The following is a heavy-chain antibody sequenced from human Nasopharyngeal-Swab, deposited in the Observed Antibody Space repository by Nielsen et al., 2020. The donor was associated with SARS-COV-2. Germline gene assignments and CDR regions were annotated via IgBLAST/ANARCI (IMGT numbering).Heavy chain of an antibody. Sequence: GESLKISCAASGITFSNAWMSWVRQAPGKRLEWVGRIKSKTDGETTDYAAPVKGRFTISRDDSKHTLYLQMDSLKTEDTGVYYCTTFGGTKPWGQGTLVTVSS. CDR1: GITFSNAW. D-gene: IGHD1/OR15-1a*01. V-gene: IGHV3-15*01. CDR3: TTFGGTKP. J-gene: IGHJ5*02. CDR2: IKSKTDGETT.